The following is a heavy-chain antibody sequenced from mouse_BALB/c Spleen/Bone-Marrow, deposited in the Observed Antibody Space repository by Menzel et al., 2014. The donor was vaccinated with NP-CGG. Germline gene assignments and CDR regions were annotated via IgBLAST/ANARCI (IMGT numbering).Heavy chain of an antibody. CDR1: GDSITNAY. V-gene: IGHV3-8*02. D-gene: IGHD3-3*01. CDR2: ISYSGNT. Sequence: DVMLVESGPSLVKPSQTLSLTCSVTGDSITNAYWNWIRKFPGNKIDYMGYISYSGNTYYNPSLKSRISITRDTSKNQFYLQLNSVTTEDTATYFCARGTGYYFDYWGQGTTLSLSS. J-gene: IGHJ2*01. CDR3: ARGTGYYFDY.